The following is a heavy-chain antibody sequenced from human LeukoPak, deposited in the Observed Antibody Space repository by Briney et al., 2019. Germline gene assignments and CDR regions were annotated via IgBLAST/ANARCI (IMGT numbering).Heavy chain of an antibody. CDR1: GFTFRSYG. Sequence: GGSLRLSCAAAGFTFRSYGMTWVRQAPGKGLEWVSSITERGDSTYYADSVKGRFIISRDNSKNTLYLQMNSLRAEDTAIYYCAKLENWGQGTLVTVSS. D-gene: IGHD1-1*01. J-gene: IGHJ4*02. V-gene: IGHV3-23*01. CDR3: AKLEN. CDR2: ITERGDST.